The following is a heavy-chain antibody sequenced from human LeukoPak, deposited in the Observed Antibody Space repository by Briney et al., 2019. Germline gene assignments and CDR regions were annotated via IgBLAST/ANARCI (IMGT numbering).Heavy chain of an antibody. CDR3: ARASPLRYFDWFVGYFDL. D-gene: IGHD3-9*01. CDR2: IYYSGST. V-gene: IGHV4-59*12. J-gene: IGHJ2*01. Sequence: PSETLSLTCTVSGGSISSYYWSWIRQPPGKGLEWIGYIYYSGSTNYNPSLKSRVTISVDTSKNQFSLKLSSVTAADTAVYYCARASPLRYFDWFVGYFDLWGRGTLVTVPS. CDR1: GGSISSYY.